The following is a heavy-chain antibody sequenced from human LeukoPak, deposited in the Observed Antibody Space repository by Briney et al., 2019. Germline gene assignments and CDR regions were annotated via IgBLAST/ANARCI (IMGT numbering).Heavy chain of an antibody. CDR3: ARGKLELLTPFDY. V-gene: IGHV1-46*01. CDR1: GYTFTNYY. D-gene: IGHD1-7*01. CDR2: INPSGGST. J-gene: IGHJ4*02. Sequence: ASVKVSCKASGYTFTNYYIQWVRQAPGQGLEWMGIINPSGGSTTYAQKFQGRVSMTRDASTSTVYMELSSLRSEDTAVYYCARGKLELLTPFDYWGQGTLVTVSS.